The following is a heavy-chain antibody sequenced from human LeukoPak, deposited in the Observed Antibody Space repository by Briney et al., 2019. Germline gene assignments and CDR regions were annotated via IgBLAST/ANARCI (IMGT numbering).Heavy chain of an antibody. D-gene: IGHD5-18*01. CDR1: GFTFSSYG. V-gene: IGHV3-30*18. Sequence: QPGRSLRLSCAASGFTFSSYGMHWVRQAPGKGLEWVAVISYDGSNKYYADSVKGRFTISRDNSKNTLYLQMNSLRAEDTAVYYCAKDGGSGYSYNFDYWGQGTLVTVSS. CDR3: AKDGGSGYSYNFDY. CDR2: ISYDGSNK. J-gene: IGHJ4*02.